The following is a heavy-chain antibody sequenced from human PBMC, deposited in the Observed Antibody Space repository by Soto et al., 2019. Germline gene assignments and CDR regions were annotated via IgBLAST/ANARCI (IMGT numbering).Heavy chain of an antibody. CDR1: GYAFTSYG. V-gene: IGHV1-18*01. CDR2: ISAYNGNT. J-gene: IGHJ3*02. D-gene: IGHD4-17*01. Sequence: GASVKVSCKASGYAFTSYGISWVRQAPGQGLEWMGWISAYNGNTNYAQKLQGRVTMTTDTSTSTAYMELRSLRSDGTAVYYCARDRDYGDYYEAFDIWGQGTMVTVSS. CDR3: ARDRDYGDYYEAFDI.